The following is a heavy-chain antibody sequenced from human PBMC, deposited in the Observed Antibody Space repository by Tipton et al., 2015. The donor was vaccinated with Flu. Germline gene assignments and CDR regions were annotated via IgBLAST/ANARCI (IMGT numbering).Heavy chain of an antibody. J-gene: IGHJ6*02. CDR2: IYHNQYT. CDR3: GRVPLWFGELPSYGMDV. CDR1: GGFFSSYY. V-gene: IGHV4-59*12. Sequence: LRLSCTVSGGFFSSYYWNWVRQPPGKGLEWIGYIYHNQYTKYNPSLKSRVTISVDTSKSQFSLQLRSVTAADTAVYYCGRVPLWFGELPSYGMDVWGQGTTVTVSS. D-gene: IGHD3-10*01.